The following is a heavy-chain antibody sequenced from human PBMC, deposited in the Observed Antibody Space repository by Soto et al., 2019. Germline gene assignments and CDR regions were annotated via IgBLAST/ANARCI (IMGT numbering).Heavy chain of an antibody. Sequence: QVQLQESGPGLVKPSQTLSLTCTVSGGSISSGGYYWSWIRQHPGKGLEWIGYIYYSGSTYYNPSLKSRVTISVDTSKTQVSLKLSSVTAADTAVYYCARGELDTTMHYFDYWGQGPLVTVSS. J-gene: IGHJ4*02. CDR2: IYYSGST. CDR3: ARGELDTTMHYFDY. CDR1: GGSISSGGYY. V-gene: IGHV4-31*03. D-gene: IGHD3-10*01.